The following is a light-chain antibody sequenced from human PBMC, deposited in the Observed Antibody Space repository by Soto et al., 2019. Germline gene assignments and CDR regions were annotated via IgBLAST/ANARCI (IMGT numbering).Light chain of an antibody. CDR2: AAS. CDR3: QQSFVYPLT. CDR1: QSIRTY. J-gene: IGKJ4*01. V-gene: IGKV1-39*01. Sequence: DIQMTKSPSSLSASVRDRVTITCRASQSIRTYLNWYQQKPGEAPKLLIHAASSLQGGVPSRFSGSGSGTDVTLTISSRQPADSATYDCQQSFVYPLTFGGGTKVDIK.